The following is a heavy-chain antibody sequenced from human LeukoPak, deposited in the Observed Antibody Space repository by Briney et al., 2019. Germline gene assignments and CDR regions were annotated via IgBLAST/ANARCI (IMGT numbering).Heavy chain of an antibody. Sequence: GGSLRLSCAASGFTFSDYDMSWIRQAPGKGLEWVSYISSSGSTIYYADSVKGRFTISRDNAKNSLYLQMNSLRAEDTAVYYCARERIYDYVWGSYRSTNSAALNTWGQGTLVTVSS. V-gene: IGHV3-11*01. CDR3: ARERIYDYVWGSYRSTNSAALNT. CDR2: ISSSGSTI. CDR1: GFTFSDYD. J-gene: IGHJ4*02. D-gene: IGHD3-16*02.